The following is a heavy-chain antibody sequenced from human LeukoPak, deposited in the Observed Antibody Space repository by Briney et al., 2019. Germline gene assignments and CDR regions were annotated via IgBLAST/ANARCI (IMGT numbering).Heavy chain of an antibody. V-gene: IGHV1-18*01. CDR2: ISAYNGNT. CDR1: GYTFTSYG. Sequence: ASVKVSCKASGYTFTSYGISWVRQAPGQGLEWMGWISAYNGNTNYAQKLQGRVTMTTDTSTSTAYMELRSLRSDDTAVYYCARLYSGSYEYYYYYYMDVWGKGTTVTVSS. CDR3: ARLYSGSYEYYYYYYMDV. J-gene: IGHJ6*03. D-gene: IGHD1-26*01.